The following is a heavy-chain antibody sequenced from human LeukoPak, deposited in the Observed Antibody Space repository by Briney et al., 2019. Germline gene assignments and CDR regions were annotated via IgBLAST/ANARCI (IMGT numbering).Heavy chain of an antibody. D-gene: IGHD2-2*01. V-gene: IGHV3-23*01. CDR1: GFTFSSYA. J-gene: IGHJ4*02. CDR2: ISGSGGST. Sequence: PGGSLRLSCAASGFTFSSYAMSWVRQAPGKGREWVSAISGSGGSTYYADSVKGRFTISRDNSNHTLYLQMNSLRAEDTAVYYCAKSPGVVVVPAAVDYWGQGTLVTVSS. CDR3: AKSPGVVVVPAAVDY.